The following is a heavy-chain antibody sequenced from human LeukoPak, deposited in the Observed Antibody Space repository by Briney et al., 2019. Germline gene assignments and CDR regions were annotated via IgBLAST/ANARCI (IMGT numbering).Heavy chain of an antibody. CDR3: ARDLKYYYDSSGYYYRYYYYYYMDV. J-gene: IGHJ6*03. CDR2: IYHSGST. D-gene: IGHD3-22*01. Sequence: SETLSLTCTVSGGSISSYYWIWIRQPPGKGLEWIGYIYHSGSTNYNPSLKSRVAISVDTSKNQFSLKLSSVTAADTAVYYCARDLKYYYDSSGYYYRYYYYYYMDVWGKGTTVTVSS. CDR1: GGSISSYY. V-gene: IGHV4-59*12.